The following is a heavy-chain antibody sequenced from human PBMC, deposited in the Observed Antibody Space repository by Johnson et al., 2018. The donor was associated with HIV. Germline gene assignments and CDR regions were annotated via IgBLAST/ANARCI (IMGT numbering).Heavy chain of an antibody. V-gene: IGHV3-66*01. J-gene: IGHJ3*02. CDR1: VLTVSGNY. D-gene: IGHD7-27*01. CDR3: ARDLTNWGVGDAFDI. Sequence: VQLVESGGGLVQPGGSLRLSCAASVLTVSGNYMNWVRQAPGQGLEWVSVIYRGGSPYYADSVKGRFTISRDNSKNTLYLQMNSLRAEDTAVYYCARDLTNWGVGDAFDIWGQGTMVTVSS. CDR2: IYRGGSP.